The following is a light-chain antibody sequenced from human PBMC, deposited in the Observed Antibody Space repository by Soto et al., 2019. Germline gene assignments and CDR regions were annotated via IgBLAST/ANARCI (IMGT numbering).Light chain of an antibody. V-gene: IGLV4-60*02. CDR1: SGHSTYI. Sequence: QPVLTPASSASASLGSSVKLTCTLNSGHSTYIIAWHQHQPGKAPRYLMKLEGSGSYNKGSGVPDRFSGSSSGADRYLTIYNLQCADEAAYYCETWDSDTRVFGGGTKLTVL. J-gene: IGLJ2*01. CDR2: LEGSGSY. CDR3: ETWDSDTRV.